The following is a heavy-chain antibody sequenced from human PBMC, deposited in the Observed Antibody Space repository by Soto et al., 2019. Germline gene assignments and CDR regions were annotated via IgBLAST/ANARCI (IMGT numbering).Heavy chain of an antibody. CDR3: ARALSEYYYYYMDV. CDR1: SGSISSSNW. J-gene: IGHJ6*03. V-gene: IGHV4-4*02. CDR2: IYHSGST. Sequence: SETLSLTCAVSSGSISSSNWWSWVRQPPGKGLEWIGEIYHSGSTNYNPSLKSRVTISVDKSKNQFSLKLSSVTAADTAVYYCARALSEYYYYYMDVWGKGTTVTVS.